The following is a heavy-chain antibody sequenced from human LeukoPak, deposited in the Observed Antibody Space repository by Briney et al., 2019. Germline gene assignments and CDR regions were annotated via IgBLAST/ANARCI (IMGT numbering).Heavy chain of an antibody. CDR2: INAYNGNT. CDR1: GYTFSSYG. V-gene: IGHV1-18*01. J-gene: IGHJ4*02. Sequence: GASVKVSCKASGYTFSSYGCSWVRQAPGQGLEWMGWINAYNGNTNYAQNLQGRVTMTTDTSTSTAYMELRSLRSDDTAVYYCVRRQGTTLNFDYWGQGTLVTVSS. D-gene: IGHD1-1*01. CDR3: VRRQGTTLNFDY.